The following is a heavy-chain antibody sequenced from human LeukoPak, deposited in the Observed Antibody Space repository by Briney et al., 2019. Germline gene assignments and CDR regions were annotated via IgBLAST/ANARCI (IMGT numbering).Heavy chain of an antibody. Sequence: SETLSLTCTVSGGSISSSSYYWGWIRQPPGKGLEWIGSIYYSGSTYYNPSLKSRVTISVDTSKKQFSLKLSSVTAADTAVYYCARLATLVDYWGQGTLVTVSS. CDR3: ARLATLVDY. V-gene: IGHV4-39*01. D-gene: IGHD5-12*01. CDR2: IYYSGST. CDR1: GGSISSSSYY. J-gene: IGHJ4*02.